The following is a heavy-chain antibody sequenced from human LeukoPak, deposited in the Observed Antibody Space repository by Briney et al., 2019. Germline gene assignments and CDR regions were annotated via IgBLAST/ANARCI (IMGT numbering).Heavy chain of an antibody. CDR3: ARGRGSYGDYDPSHYMDV. D-gene: IGHD4-17*01. J-gene: IGHJ6*03. CDR2: MNPNSGNT. V-gene: IGHV1-8*01. Sequence: GASVKVSCKASGYTFTSYDINWVRQATGQGLEWMGWMNPNSGNTGYAQKFQGRVTITRNTSISTAYMELSSLRSEDTAVYYCARGRGSYGDYDPSHYMDVWGKGTTVTVSS. CDR1: GYTFTSYD.